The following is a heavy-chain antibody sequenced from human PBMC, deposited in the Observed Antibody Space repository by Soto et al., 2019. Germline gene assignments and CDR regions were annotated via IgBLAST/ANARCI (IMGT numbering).Heavy chain of an antibody. Sequence: SGPTLVNPTQTLTLTCTFSGFSLSTSGVGVGWIRQPPGKALEWLALIYWNDDKRYSPSLKSRLTITKDTSKNQVVLTMTNMEPVDTATYYCAHSLLYYDILTGYHTDYWGQGTLVTVSS. J-gene: IGHJ4*02. D-gene: IGHD3-9*01. CDR2: IYWNDDK. CDR3: AHSLLYYDILTGYHTDY. CDR1: GFSLSTSGVG. V-gene: IGHV2-5*01.